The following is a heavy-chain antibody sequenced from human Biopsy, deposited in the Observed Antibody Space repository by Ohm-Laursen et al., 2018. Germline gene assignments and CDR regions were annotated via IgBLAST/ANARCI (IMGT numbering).Heavy chain of an antibody. CDR1: GFPFTGFS. Sequence: SLRLSCAASGFPFTGFSMDWVRQTPGKGLEWVSTISSSSDNIYYVDSVKGRFTISRDNAKNSLYLQMNSLRAEDTAVYYCARSRGSSGIATIYYYGMDVWGQGTTVTVSS. J-gene: IGHJ6*02. CDR2: ISSSSDNI. CDR3: ARSRGSSGIATIYYYGMDV. V-gene: IGHV3-21*01. D-gene: IGHD3-10*01.